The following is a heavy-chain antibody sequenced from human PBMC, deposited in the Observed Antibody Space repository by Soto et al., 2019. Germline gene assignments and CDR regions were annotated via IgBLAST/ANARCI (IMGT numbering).Heavy chain of an antibody. CDR3: ARGTMVRGVRGMANYYYYYMDV. CDR2: IYYSGST. D-gene: IGHD3-10*01. CDR1: GGSISSGGYY. J-gene: IGHJ6*03. V-gene: IGHV4-31*03. Sequence: SETLSLTCTVSGGSISSGGYYWSWIRQHPGKGLEWIGYIYYSGSTYYNPSLKSRVTISVDTSKNQFSLKLSSVTAADTAVYYCARGTMVRGVRGMANYYYYYMDVWGKGTTVTVSS.